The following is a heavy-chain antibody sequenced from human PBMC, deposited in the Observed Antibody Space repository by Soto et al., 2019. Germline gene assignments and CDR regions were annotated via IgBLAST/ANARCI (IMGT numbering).Heavy chain of an antibody. CDR2: INPSGGST. CDR3: AREAVAGTDWFDP. D-gene: IGHD6-19*01. Sequence: ASVKVSCKASGYTFTSYYMHWVRQAPGQGLEWMGIINPSGGSTSYAQKLQGRVTMTRGTSTSTAYMELRSLRSDDTAVYYCAREAVAGTDWFDPWGQGTLVTVSS. CDR1: GYTFTSYY. J-gene: IGHJ5*02. V-gene: IGHV1-46*01.